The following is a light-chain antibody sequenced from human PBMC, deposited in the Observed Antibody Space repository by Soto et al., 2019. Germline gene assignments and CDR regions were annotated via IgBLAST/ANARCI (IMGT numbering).Light chain of an antibody. V-gene: IGKV1-39*01. J-gene: IGKJ4*01. Sequence: DIEMCKRTNSLSASVEDRVIITCRASQSISSYLNWYQQKPGKAPKLLIYAASTLDAGVPSRFSGSGSGTDFTLTIASLQSEDFATYHCQQLYSYPLSFGRGTKVDIK. CDR2: AAS. CDR3: QQLYSYPLS. CDR1: QSISSY.